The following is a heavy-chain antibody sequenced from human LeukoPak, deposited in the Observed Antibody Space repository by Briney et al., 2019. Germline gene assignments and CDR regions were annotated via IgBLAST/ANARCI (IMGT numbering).Heavy chain of an antibody. Sequence: GGSLRLSCAASGFTFSTYVMYWVRQAPGKGLEWVSSISSSSSYIYYADSVKGRFTISRDNAKNSLYLQMNSLRAEDTAVYYCATRITIFGVVIMPPGAFDIWGQGTMVTVSS. CDR2: ISSSSSYI. CDR3: ATRITIFGVVIMPPGAFDI. D-gene: IGHD3-3*01. CDR1: GFTFSTYV. V-gene: IGHV3-21*01. J-gene: IGHJ3*02.